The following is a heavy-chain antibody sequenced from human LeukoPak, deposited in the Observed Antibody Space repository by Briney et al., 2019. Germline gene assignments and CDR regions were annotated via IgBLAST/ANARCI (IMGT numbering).Heavy chain of an antibody. CDR2: ISYDGSNK. D-gene: IGHD2-8*02. CDR1: GFTFSSYA. CDR3: AREEGLVLDY. J-gene: IGHJ4*02. Sequence: PGRSPRLSCAASGFTFSSYAMHWVRQAPGKGLEWVAVISYDGSNKYYADSVKGRFTISRDYSKNTLYLQMNSLRAEDTAVYYCAREEGLVLDYWGQGTLVTVSS. V-gene: IGHV3-30-3*01.